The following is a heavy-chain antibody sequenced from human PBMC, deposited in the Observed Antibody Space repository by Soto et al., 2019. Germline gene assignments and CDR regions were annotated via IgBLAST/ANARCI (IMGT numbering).Heavy chain of an antibody. V-gene: IGHV1-18*04. CDR1: GYPFSKYG. CDR3: ATSYDSGFDP. J-gene: IGHJ5*02. CDR2: IKPDNGNT. Sequence: QLKLVQSGGEVKKPGASVRVSCEAYGYPFSKYGISWIRQAPGQGLEWMGWIKPDNGNTDYAQKFEGRVTTTTDTSWNTAYMELRSLRPDDTAVYYCATSYDSGFDPWGQGTLVSVPS. D-gene: IGHD5-12*01.